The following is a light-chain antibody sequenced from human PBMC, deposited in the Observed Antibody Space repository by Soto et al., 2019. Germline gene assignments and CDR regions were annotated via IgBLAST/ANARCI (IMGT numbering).Light chain of an antibody. Sequence: QSVLTQPASVSVSPGQSITISCTGTSSDVGIYNYVSWYQQHPGKAPKVIICEVSNRPSGVSNRFSGSKSGNTASLTISGLRAEDEADYYCTSFTTSSIWVFGGGTKLTVL. CDR1: SSDVGIYNY. CDR2: EVS. J-gene: IGLJ3*02. CDR3: TSFTTSSIWV. V-gene: IGLV2-14*01.